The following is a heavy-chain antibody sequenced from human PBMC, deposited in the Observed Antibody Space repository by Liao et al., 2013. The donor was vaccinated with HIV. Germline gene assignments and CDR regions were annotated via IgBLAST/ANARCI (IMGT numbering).Heavy chain of an antibody. CDR1: GDSIGSDSPY. Sequence: QLQLREWAPPGLVKPSETLSLTCTVSGDSIGSDSPYWGWIRQSPGAGLEWIGSLHFSGTTYINPSLKPRVSLSVDTSKNRFSLHLSSVTAADTAVYYCARDSRPYHYDSRPGDYFDYWGQGILVTVSS. V-gene: IGHV4-39*07. CDR2: LHFSGTT. CDR3: ARDSRPYHYDSRPGDYFDY. J-gene: IGHJ4*02. D-gene: IGHD3-22*01.